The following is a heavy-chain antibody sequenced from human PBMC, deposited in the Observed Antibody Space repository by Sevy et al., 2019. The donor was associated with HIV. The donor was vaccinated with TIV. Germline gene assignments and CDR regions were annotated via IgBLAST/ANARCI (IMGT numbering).Heavy chain of an antibody. CDR2: LVVGRGNT. J-gene: IGHJ6*03. CDR1: GFTFTSSA. V-gene: IGHV1-58*01. CDR3: AAGNSGYDYYYYYYMDV. D-gene: IGHD5-12*01. Sequence: ASVKVSCKASGFTFTSSAVQWVRQARGQRLEWIGWLVVGRGNTNYAQKFQERVTITRDMSTSTAYMELSSLRSEDTAVYYCAAGNSGYDYYYYYYMDVWGKWTTVTVSS.